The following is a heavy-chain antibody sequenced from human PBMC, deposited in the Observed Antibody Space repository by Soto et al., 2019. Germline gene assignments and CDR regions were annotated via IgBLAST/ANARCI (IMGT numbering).Heavy chain of an antibody. V-gene: IGHV3-33*01. CDR3: ARVSIYGSGTDY. J-gene: IGHJ4*02. D-gene: IGHD3-10*01. CDR1: GFTFSSYG. CDR2: IWYDGSNK. Sequence: PGGSLRLSCAASGFTFSSYGMHWVRQAPGKGLEWVAVIWYDGSNKYYADSVKGRFTISRDNSKNTLYLQMNSLRAEDTAVYYCARVSIYGSGTDYWGQGTLVTSPQ.